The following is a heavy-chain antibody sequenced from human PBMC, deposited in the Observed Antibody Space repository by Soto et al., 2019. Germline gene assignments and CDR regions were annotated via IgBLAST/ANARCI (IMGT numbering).Heavy chain of an antibody. CDR3: AREGAAGYYYYYYGMDV. J-gene: IGHJ6*02. V-gene: IGHV4-59*01. Sequence: SETLSLTCTVSGGSISSYYWSWIRQPPGKGLEWIGYIYYSGSTNYNPSLKSRVTISVDTSKNQFSLKLSSVTAADTAVYFWAREGAAGYYYYYYGMDVWGQGTTVTVSS. CDR2: IYYSGST. CDR1: GGSISSYY. D-gene: IGHD6-13*01.